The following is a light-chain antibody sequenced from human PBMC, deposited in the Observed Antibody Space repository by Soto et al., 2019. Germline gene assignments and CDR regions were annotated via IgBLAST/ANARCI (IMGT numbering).Light chain of an antibody. CDR2: RNN. J-gene: IGLJ1*01. CDR3: AAWDDSLSKV. Sequence: QSVLTQPPSASGTPGQRVTISFFGSSSNIGSNYVYWYQQLPGTAPKLLIYRNNQRPSGVPDRFSGSKSGTSASLAISGLRSEDEADYYCAAWDDSLSKVFGTGTKVTVL. CDR1: SSNIGSNY. V-gene: IGLV1-47*01.